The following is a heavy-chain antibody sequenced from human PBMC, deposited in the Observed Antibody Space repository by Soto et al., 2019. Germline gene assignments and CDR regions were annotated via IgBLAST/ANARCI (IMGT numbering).Heavy chain of an antibody. V-gene: IGHV3-48*03. D-gene: IGHD3-22*01. J-gene: IGHJ4*02. Sequence: LRLSCAASGFTFSNYEMNWVRQAPGKGLEWVSYISYSGSTIYYADSVKGRFTISRDNSKDSLYLQMNSLRAEDTAVYYCARGLRNYYDRSGLHYWGQGTLVTVSS. CDR3: ARGLRNYYDRSGLHY. CDR2: ISYSGSTI. CDR1: GFTFSNYE.